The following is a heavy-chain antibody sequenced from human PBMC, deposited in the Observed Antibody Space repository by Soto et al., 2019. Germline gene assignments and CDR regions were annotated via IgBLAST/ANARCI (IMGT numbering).Heavy chain of an antibody. J-gene: IGHJ4*02. Sequence: QVQLVESGGGVVQPGRSLRLSCTASGFTFSSYAMHWVRQAPGKGLEWVAVISYVGSNKYYADSVKGRFTISRDNSKNTMYLQMNSLRVEDTAVYYCARPYSSGWYGDLDYWGQGTLVTVSS. V-gene: IGHV3-30-3*01. D-gene: IGHD6-19*01. CDR3: ARPYSSGWYGDLDY. CDR1: GFTFSSYA. CDR2: ISYVGSNK.